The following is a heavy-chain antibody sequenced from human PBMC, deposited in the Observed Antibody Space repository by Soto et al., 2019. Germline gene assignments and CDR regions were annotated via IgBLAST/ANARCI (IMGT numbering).Heavy chain of an antibody. CDR3: ARESEDLTSNFDY. J-gene: IGHJ4*02. CDR1: WFTFTRYS. CDR2: ISSTTNYI. V-gene: IGHV3-21*06. Sequence: GGSLRLSCASSWFTFTRYSMNWVRQAPGKGLEWVSSISSTTNYIYYGDSMKGRFTISRDNGKNSLYLEIHSLRAEDTAVYYCARESEDLTSNFDYWGQGTLVTVS.